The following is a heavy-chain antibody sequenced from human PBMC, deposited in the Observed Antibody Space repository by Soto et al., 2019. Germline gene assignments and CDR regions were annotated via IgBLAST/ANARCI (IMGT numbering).Heavy chain of an antibody. V-gene: IGHV6-1*01. D-gene: IGHD6-13*01. CDR3: ARAEGSSWQNAFDI. CDR2: TYYRSKWYN. CDR1: GDSVSSNSAA. Sequence: SQTLSLTCAISGDSVSSNSAAWNWIRQSPSRGLEWLGKTYYRSKWYNDYAVSVKSRITINPDTSKNQFSLQLNSVTPEDTAVYYCARAEGSSWQNAFDIWGQGTMVTVS. J-gene: IGHJ3*02.